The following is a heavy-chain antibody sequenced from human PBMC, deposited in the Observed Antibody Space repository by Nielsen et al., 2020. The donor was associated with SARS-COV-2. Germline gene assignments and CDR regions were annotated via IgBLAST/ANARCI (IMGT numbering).Heavy chain of an antibody. CDR2: ISSSGSTI. D-gene: IGHD2-2*01. V-gene: IGHV3-48*03. CDR3: ARGLDIVVVPSSGAFDI. J-gene: IGHJ3*02. Sequence: GGSLRLSCAASGFTFSSYEMNWVRQAPGKGLEWVSYISSSGSTIYYADSVKGRFTISRDNAKNSLYLQMNSLRAEDTAVYYCARGLDIVVVPSSGAFDIWGQGTMVTVSS. CDR1: GFTFSSYE.